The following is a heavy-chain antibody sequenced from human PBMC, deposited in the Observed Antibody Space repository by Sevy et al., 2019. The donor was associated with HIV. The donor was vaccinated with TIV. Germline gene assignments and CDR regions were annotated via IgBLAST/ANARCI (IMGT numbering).Heavy chain of an antibody. Sequence: WETLSLTCTVSGGSISNYYWTWIRQPAGKGLEWIGRIFVSGSTNYNPSLRSRVTMSVDTSKNQFSLRLSSVTAADTAVYYCARGFSRGGSSYYFDNWGQGALVTVSS. CDR2: IFVSGST. CDR1: GGSISNYY. J-gene: IGHJ4*02. CDR3: ARGFSRGGSSYYFDN. V-gene: IGHV4-4*07. D-gene: IGHD2-15*01.